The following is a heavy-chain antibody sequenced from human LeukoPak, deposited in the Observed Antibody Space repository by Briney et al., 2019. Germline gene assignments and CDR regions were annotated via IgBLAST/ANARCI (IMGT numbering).Heavy chain of an antibody. Sequence: GPSEKVSCKASGYTFTSYYMHWVRQAPGQALEWMGIINPSGGSTSYAQKLQGRVIMTRDTSTSTVHMELSSLRSEDTAVYDCARGANYCTNGVCSLFYGGQGTLVTVTS. CDR1: GYTFTSYY. J-gene: IGHJ4*02. CDR2: INPSGGST. CDR3: ARGANYCTNGVCSLFY. D-gene: IGHD2-8*01. V-gene: IGHV1-46*01.